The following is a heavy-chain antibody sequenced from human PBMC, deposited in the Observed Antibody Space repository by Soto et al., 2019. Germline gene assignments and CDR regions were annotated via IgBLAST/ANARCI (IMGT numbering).Heavy chain of an antibody. J-gene: IGHJ4*02. Sequence: RTNRYSQAPGKGLEWVSYISSSSSTIYYADSVKGRFTISRDNAKNSLYLQMNSLRAEDTAVYYCARDLNYGLFDYWGQGTLVTVSS. D-gene: IGHD4-17*01. CDR1: R. V-gene: IGHV3-48*01. CDR2: ISSSSSTI. CDR3: ARDLNYGLFDY.